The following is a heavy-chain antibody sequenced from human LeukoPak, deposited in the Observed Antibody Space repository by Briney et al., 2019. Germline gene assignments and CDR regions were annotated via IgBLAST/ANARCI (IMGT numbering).Heavy chain of an antibody. CDR2: IYYSWST. J-gene: IGHJ4*02. D-gene: IGHD6-13*01. CDR1: GGSISSYY. CDR3: ARGRVGSSSWDYFDY. Sequence: SETLSLTCSVSGGSISSYYWSWIRQPPGKGLEWIGYIYYSWSTNYNPSLKTRVTISVDTSKNQFSLRLSSVTAADTAVYYCARGRVGSSSWDYFDYWGQGTLVTVSS. V-gene: IGHV4-59*12.